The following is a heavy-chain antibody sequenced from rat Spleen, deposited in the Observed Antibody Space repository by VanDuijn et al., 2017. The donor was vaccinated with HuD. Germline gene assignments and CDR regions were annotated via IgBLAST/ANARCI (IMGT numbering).Heavy chain of an antibody. CDR1: GFTFNNYW. CDR2: ITNTGGST. Sequence: EVQLVESGGGLVQPGRSLRLSCVAFGFTFNNYWMTWIRQAPGKGLEWVASITNTGGSTYYPDSVKGRFTISRDNAKNTLYLQMDSLRSEDTATYYCARHGWGYGVMDAWGQGASVTVSS. V-gene: IGHV5-31*01. D-gene: IGHD4-3*01. J-gene: IGHJ4*01. CDR3: ARHGWGYGVMDA.